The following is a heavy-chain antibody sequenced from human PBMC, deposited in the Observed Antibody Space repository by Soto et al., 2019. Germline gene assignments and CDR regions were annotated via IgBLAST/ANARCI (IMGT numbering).Heavy chain of an antibody. CDR2: INAGNGNT. V-gene: IGHV1-3*01. Sequence: GASVKVSCKASGYTFTSYAMHWVRQAPGQRLEWMGWINAGNGNTKYSQKFQGRVTITRDTSASTAYMELSSQRSEDTAVYYCAANFGSFDYGGNSGPLDYWGQGTLVTVSS. J-gene: IGHJ4*02. CDR1: GYTFTSYA. CDR3: AANFGSFDYGGNSGPLDY. D-gene: IGHD4-17*01.